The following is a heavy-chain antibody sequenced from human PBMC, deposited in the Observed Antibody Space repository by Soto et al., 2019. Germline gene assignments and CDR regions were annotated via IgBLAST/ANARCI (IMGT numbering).Heavy chain of an antibody. CDR3: AKSWNWGSLVH. D-gene: IGHD7-27*01. CDR2: IYYSGST. CDR1: GGSISSYY. J-gene: IGHJ4*02. V-gene: IGHV4-59*08. Sequence: SETLSLTCTVSGGSISSYYWSWIRQPPGKGLEWIGYIYYSGSTNYNPSLKSRVTISVDTSKNQFSLKLSSVTAADTAVYYCAKSWNWGSLVHWGQGTLVTVSS.